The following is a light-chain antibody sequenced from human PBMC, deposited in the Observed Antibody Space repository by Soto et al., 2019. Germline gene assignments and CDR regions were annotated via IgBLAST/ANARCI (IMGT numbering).Light chain of an antibody. V-gene: IGLV2-14*01. J-gene: IGLJ1*01. CDR1: SSDVGGYNF. CDR2: EVS. CDR3: SSYTSSSTYV. Sequence: QSALTQPASVSGSPGQSITISCTGTSSDVGGYNFVSWYQQYPGKAPKLMIYEVSNRPSGISSRFSGSKSGNTASLTISGLQAEDGADYYCSSYTSSSTYVFGTGTKLTVL.